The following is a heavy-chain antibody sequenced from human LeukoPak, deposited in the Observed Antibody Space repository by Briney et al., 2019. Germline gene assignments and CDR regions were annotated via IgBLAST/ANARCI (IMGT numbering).Heavy chain of an antibody. CDR3: AKSGYNRFDY. J-gene: IGHJ4*02. Sequence: PGGSLRLSCAASGFTFSSSAMSWVRQAPGKGLEWVSSISGSGSGGSTYYADSVKGRFTISRDNSKNTLYLQMNSLRAEDMAVYYCAKSGYNRFDYWGQGTLVTVSS. V-gene: IGHV3-23*01. CDR1: GFTFSSSA. D-gene: IGHD5-24*01. CDR2: ISGSGSGGST.